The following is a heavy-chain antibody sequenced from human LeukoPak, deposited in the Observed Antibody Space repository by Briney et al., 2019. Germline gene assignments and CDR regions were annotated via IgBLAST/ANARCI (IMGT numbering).Heavy chain of an antibody. CDR2: ISWNSGSI. J-gene: IGHJ4*02. V-gene: IGHV3-9*01. D-gene: IGHD2-8*02. Sequence: PGRSLRLSCAASGFTFDDYALHWVRQGPGKGLEWVSGISWNSGSIAYADSVKGRFTISRDNAKNSLYLQMNSLRVEDTAVYYCASYLYWWSDLGYRGQGTLVTVSS. CDR3: ASYLYWWSDLGY. CDR1: GFTFDDYA.